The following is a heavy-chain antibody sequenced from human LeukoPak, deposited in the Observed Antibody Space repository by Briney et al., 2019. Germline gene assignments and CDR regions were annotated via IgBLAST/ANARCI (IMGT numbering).Heavy chain of an antibody. CDR2: IYYSGST. CDR3: ARDVEFWSGQMAFDI. J-gene: IGHJ3*02. D-gene: IGHD3-3*01. Sequence: NASETLSLTCTVSGGSISSGGYYWSWIRQHPGKGLEWIGYIYYSGSTYYNPSLKSRVTISVDTSKNQFSLKLSSVTAAGTAVYYCARDVEFWSGQMAFDIWGKGTMVTVSS. V-gene: IGHV4-31*03. CDR1: GGSISSGGYY.